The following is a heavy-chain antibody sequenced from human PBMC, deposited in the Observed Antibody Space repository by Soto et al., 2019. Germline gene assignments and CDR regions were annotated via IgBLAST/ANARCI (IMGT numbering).Heavy chain of an antibody. CDR2: IDPSDSYT. CDR3: ARSNDFWSGYYSTPHDY. J-gene: IGHJ4*02. V-gene: IGHV5-10-1*01. D-gene: IGHD3-3*01. CDR1: GYSFTSYW. Sequence: RGESLKISCKGSGYSFTSYWISWVRQMPGKGLEWMGRIDPSDSYTNYSPSFQGHVTISADKSISTAYLQWSSLKASDTAMYYCARSNDFWSGYYSTPHDYWGQGTLVTVSS.